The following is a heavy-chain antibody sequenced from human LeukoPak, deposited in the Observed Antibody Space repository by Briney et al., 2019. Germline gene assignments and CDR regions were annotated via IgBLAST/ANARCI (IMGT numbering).Heavy chain of an antibody. J-gene: IGHJ6*03. Sequence: GASVKVSCKASGYTFTSYGISWVRQAPGQGLEWMGWISAYNGNTNYAQKLQGRVTMTTDTSTSTAYMELRSLRSDDTAVYYCARSYYGSGSYPNYYMDVWGKGTTVTVSS. D-gene: IGHD3-10*01. V-gene: IGHV1-18*01. CDR3: ARSYYGSGSYPNYYMDV. CDR2: ISAYNGNT. CDR1: GYTFTSYG.